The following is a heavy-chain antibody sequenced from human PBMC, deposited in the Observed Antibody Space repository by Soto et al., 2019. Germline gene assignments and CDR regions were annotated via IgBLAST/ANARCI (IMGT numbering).Heavy chain of an antibody. D-gene: IGHD2-15*01. CDR1: GFTFGTYA. CDR3: ARTCSGGTCSFDY. V-gene: IGHV3-23*01. J-gene: IGHJ4*02. CDR2: ISGSGGST. Sequence: PGGSLRLSCAASGFTFGTYALSWVRQAPGKGLEWVSAISGSGGSTYYADSVKGRFTISRDNSENTLYLQMNSLRAEDTAVYYCARTCSGGTCSFDYWGQGTLVTVSS.